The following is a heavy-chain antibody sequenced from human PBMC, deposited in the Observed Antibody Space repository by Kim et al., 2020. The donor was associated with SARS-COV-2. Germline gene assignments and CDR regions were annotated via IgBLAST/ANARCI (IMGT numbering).Heavy chain of an antibody. J-gene: IGHJ4*02. Sequence: SETLSLTCAVYGGSFSGYYWSWIRQPPGKGLEWIGEINHSGSTNYNPSLKSRVTISVDTSKNQFSLKLSSVTAADTAVYYCARAALNCWSGGSCYSSKTRYYFDYWGQGTLVTVSS. V-gene: IGHV4-34*01. CDR2: INHSGST. D-gene: IGHD2-15*01. CDR1: GGSFSGYY. CDR3: ARAALNCWSGGSCYSSKTRYYFDY.